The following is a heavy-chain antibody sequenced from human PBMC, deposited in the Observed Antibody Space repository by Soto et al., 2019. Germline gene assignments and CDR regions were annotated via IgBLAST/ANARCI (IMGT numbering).Heavy chain of an antibody. D-gene: IGHD4-17*01. J-gene: IGHJ4*02. V-gene: IGHV3-66*01. Sequence: EVQLVESGGGLVQPGGSLRLSCAASGFTVSSNYMSWVRQAPGKGLEWVSVIYSGGSTYYADAVKGRFTISRDNSKNTLYLQMNSLRAEDTAVYYCARTADYGDYGSFDYWGQGTLVTVSS. CDR1: GFTVSSNY. CDR3: ARTADYGDYGSFDY. CDR2: IYSGGST.